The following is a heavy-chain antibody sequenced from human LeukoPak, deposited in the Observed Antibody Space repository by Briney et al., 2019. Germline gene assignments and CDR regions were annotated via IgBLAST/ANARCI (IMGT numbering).Heavy chain of an antibody. CDR2: ISDDGTNK. Sequence: HPGRSLRLSCAASGFTFSSYGMHWVRQAPGKGLEWVSLISDDGTNKDYTDSVKGRFTISRDNSKNTLYLQMNSLKTEDTAVYYCVGGPARIRYWGQGTLVTVSS. J-gene: IGHJ4*02. D-gene: IGHD3-16*01. V-gene: IGHV3-30*03. CDR3: VGGPARIRY. CDR1: GFTFSSYG.